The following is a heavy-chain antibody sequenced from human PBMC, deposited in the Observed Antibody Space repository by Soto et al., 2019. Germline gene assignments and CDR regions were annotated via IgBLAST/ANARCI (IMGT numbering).Heavy chain of an antibody. D-gene: IGHD3-3*01. CDR3: ARASITIFGRCMDD. V-gene: IGHV3-21*01. CDR2: ISATSNHI. J-gene: IGHJ6*02. Sequence: PEGCLRLTWVASDFTFSTYSMKWDRQAPGKALEWVAYISATSNHIYYADSLKGRFTISRDNAKSSLYLHMNRLRAEDTAVYFYARASITIFGRCMDDWGQGTSVTVFS. CDR1: DFTFSTYS.